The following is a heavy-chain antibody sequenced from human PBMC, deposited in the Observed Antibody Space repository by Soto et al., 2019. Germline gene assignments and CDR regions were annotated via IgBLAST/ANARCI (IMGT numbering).Heavy chain of an antibody. V-gene: IGHV3-23*01. Sequence: GGSLRLSCAASGFTFSSHAMSWVRQAPGKGLEWVSAISGSGGSTYYADSVKGRFTISRDNSKNTLYLQMNSLRAEDTAVYYCAKDQAPGCSNYDILTGYCAFDIWGQGTMVTVSS. CDR2: ISGSGGST. CDR3: AKDQAPGCSNYDILTGYCAFDI. D-gene: IGHD3-9*01. CDR1: GFTFSSHA. J-gene: IGHJ3*02.